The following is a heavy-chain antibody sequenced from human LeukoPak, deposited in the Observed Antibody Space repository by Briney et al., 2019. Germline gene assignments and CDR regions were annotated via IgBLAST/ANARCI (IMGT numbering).Heavy chain of an antibody. CDR2: IYTSGST. CDR3: ARFFSNAGYSSGWFDY. V-gene: IGHV4-61*02. D-gene: IGHD6-19*01. J-gene: IGHJ4*02. Sequence: SETLSLTCTVSGGSISSGSYYWSWIRQPAGKGLEWIGRIYTSGSTNYNPSLKSRVTISVDTSKNQFSLKLSSVTAADTAVYYCARFFSNAGYSSGWFDYWGQGTLVTVSS. CDR1: GGSISSGSYY.